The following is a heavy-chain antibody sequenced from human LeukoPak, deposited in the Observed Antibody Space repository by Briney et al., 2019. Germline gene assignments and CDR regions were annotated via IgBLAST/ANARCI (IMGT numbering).Heavy chain of an antibody. CDR1: GGSFNTNYYF. D-gene: IGHD1-26*01. Sequence: PSETLSLTCSVSGGSFNTNYYFWNWIRQPAGKELEWIVRIYSSGTIHYNPSLNSRVTLSLNTTKNQFSLKLYSATAPDTAVYYCAAYRDPSDHLPHGLNIWGQGTMVTVSS. V-gene: IGHV4-61*02. CDR2: IYSSGTI. CDR3: AAYRDPSDHLPHGLNI. J-gene: IGHJ3*02.